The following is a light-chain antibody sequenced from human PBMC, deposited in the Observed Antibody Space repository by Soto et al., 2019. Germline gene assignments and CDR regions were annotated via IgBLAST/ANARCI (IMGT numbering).Light chain of an antibody. J-gene: IGKJ1*01. CDR1: QSISVW. Sequence: DIQMTQYPSTLSASFGDRVTITCRASQSISVWLAWYQQKAGKAPNLLIYKASRLESGVPSRFSGSGSETEFTLTISGLQPGDSATYYCQQYNSYSPTFGQRTKVDIK. CDR3: QQYNSYSPT. V-gene: IGKV1-5*03. CDR2: KAS.